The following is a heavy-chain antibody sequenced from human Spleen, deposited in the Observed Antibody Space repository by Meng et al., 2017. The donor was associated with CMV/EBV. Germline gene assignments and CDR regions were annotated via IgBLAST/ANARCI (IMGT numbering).Heavy chain of an antibody. CDR3: ARDPDFWSGYLYNHLYAMDV. CDR2: INPSGGST. CDR1: GYTFTSYY. V-gene: IGHV1-46*01. D-gene: IGHD3-3*01. J-gene: IGHJ6*02. Sequence: ASVKVSCKASGYTFTSYYMHWVRQAPGQGLEWMGIINPSGGSTSYAQKFQGRVTMTRDTSTSTVYMELSSLRSEDTAVYYCARDPDFWSGYLYNHLYAMDVWGQGTTVTVSS.